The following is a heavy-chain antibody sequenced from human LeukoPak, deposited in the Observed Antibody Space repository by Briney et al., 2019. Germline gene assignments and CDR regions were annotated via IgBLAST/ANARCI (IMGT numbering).Heavy chain of an antibody. J-gene: IGHJ3*02. CDR3: ARADLRYDYVWGSYRPDAFDI. D-gene: IGHD3-16*02. CDR2: IKQDGSEK. Sequence: PGRSLRLSCAASGFTFSSYWMSWVRQAPGKGLEWVANIKQDGSEKYYVDSVKGRFTISRDNAKNSLYLQMNSLRAEDTAVYYCARADLRYDYVWGSYRPDAFDIWGQGTMVTVSS. V-gene: IGHV3-7*01. CDR1: GFTFSSYW.